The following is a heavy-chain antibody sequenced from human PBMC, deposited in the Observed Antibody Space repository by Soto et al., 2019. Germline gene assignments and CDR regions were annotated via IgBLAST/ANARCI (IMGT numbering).Heavy chain of an antibody. V-gene: IGHV3-48*02. CDR2: ISSSSSTI. J-gene: IGHJ4*02. Sequence: GGSQRLSCAASGFTFSSYSMTWVRQAPGKGLEWVSYISSSSSTIYYADSLKGRFTISRDNAKNSLYLQMNSLGDEDTAVYYCARVLDDFWSGYYWDYWGQGTLVTVSS. CDR3: ARVLDDFWSGYYWDY. CDR1: GFTFSSYS. D-gene: IGHD3-3*01.